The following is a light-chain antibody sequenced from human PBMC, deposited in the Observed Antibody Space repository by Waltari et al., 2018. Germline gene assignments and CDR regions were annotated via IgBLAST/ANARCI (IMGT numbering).Light chain of an antibody. CDR2: DNN. CDR1: SSNIDHND. Sequence: QSVLTQPPSVSAAPGQKVTISCPGSSSNIDHNDVSWYQQLPGTAPKLLIYDNNKRPSGIPDRISATKSGTSAMLGIAGLQTGDEADYYCGTWDDSLRGGLFGGGTKLTVL. V-gene: IGLV1-51*01. J-gene: IGLJ3*02. CDR3: GTWDDSLRGGL.